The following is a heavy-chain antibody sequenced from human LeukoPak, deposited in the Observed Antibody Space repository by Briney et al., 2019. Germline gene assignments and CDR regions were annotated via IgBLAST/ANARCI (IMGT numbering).Heavy chain of an antibody. J-gene: IGHJ6*02. D-gene: IGHD6-13*01. Sequence: SETLSLTCTVSGGSISSSSYYWGWIRQPPGKGLEWIGSMYYSGSTFYNPSLKGRVTISVDTSKNQFSLKVSSVTAADTAVYYCARDRGSSWYGDYNNYGMDVWGQGTTVTVSS. CDR3: ARDRGSSWYGDYNNYGMDV. CDR2: MYYSGST. V-gene: IGHV4-39*02. CDR1: GGSISSSSYY.